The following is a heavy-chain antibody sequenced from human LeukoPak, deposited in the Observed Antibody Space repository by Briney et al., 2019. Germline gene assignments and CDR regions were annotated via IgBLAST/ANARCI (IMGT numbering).Heavy chain of an antibody. CDR1: GGSVSSGSYY. CDR2: IYYNGNT. CDR3: ARGRSNYYGMDV. D-gene: IGHD1-26*01. Sequence: SETLSLTCTVSGGSVSSGSYYWNWIRRPPGKGLEWIGYIYYNGNTNYSPSLKSRVTMSVDTSKNLFSLKVSSVTAADTAVYYCARGRSNYYGMDVWGQGTTVTVSS. J-gene: IGHJ6*02. V-gene: IGHV4-61*01.